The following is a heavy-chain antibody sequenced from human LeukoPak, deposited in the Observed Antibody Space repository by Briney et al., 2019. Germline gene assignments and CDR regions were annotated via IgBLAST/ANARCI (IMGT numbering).Heavy chain of an antibody. D-gene: IGHD3-3*01. CDR2: IYYSGST. V-gene: IGHV4-59*08. CDR1: GGSISSYY. Sequence: SETLSLTCTVSGGSISSYYWSWLRQPPGKGLEWIGYIYYSGSTNYNPSLKSRVTISVDTSKNQLSLKLSSVTAADTAVYYCARGTGYYDGFDYWGQGTLVTVSS. J-gene: IGHJ4*02. CDR3: ARGTGYYDGFDY.